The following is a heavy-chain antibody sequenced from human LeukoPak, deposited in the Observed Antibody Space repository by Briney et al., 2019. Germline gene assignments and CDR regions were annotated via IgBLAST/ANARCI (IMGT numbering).Heavy chain of an antibody. Sequence: SGPALVKPTQTLTLTCTFSGFSLSTSGMRVSWIRQPPGKALEWLARIDWDDDKFYGTSLKTRLTISKDTSKNQVVLTMTNMDPVDTATYYCARILGGSYSYAFDIWGQGTMVTVSS. V-gene: IGHV2-70*04. D-gene: IGHD1-26*01. J-gene: IGHJ3*02. CDR1: GFSLSTSGMR. CDR3: ARILGGSYSYAFDI. CDR2: IDWDDDK.